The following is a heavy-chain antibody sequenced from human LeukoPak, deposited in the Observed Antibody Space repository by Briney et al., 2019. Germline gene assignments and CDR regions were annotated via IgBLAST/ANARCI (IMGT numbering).Heavy chain of an antibody. CDR3: ARVTVKPNWFDP. J-gene: IGHJ5*02. Sequence: ASVKVSYKASGYTFTVYYIHWVRQAPGQGLEWMGWINPNSGGTNYAQKFQGRVTMTRDTSISTAYMELSRLRSDDTAVYYCARVTVKPNWFDPWGQGTLVTVSS. D-gene: IGHD4-17*01. CDR1: GYTFTVYY. V-gene: IGHV1-2*02. CDR2: INPNSGGT.